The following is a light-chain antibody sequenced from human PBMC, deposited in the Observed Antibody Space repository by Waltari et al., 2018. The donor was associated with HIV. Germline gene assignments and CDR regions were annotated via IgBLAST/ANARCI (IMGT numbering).Light chain of an antibody. CDR3: HQYSNSSPYT. Sequence: DIQMTQSPSTLSASVGGRVIITCRASREIDNWWAWYQQQPGKAPRLLMYKVSTLESGVPSRFSGRGSGTEFTLTSNNLQPEDFATYYCHQYSNSSPYTFGPGTKL. CDR2: KVS. J-gene: IGKJ2*01. CDR1: REIDNW. V-gene: IGKV1-5*03.